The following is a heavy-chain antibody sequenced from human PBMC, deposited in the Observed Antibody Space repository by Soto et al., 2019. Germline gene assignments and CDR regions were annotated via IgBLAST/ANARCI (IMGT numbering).Heavy chain of an antibody. J-gene: IGHJ4*02. CDR1: GGSISSGGYY. V-gene: IGHV4-31*03. D-gene: IGHD1-1*01. CDR2: VYYSGST. CDR3: AREDRTGTIQDDD. Sequence: QVQLQESGPGLVKPSQTLSLTCTVSGGSISSGGYYWSWIRQHPGKGLEWIGYVYYSGSTYYNPSLKSGVTISVDTSKNHFSLKLSSVTVADTAVYYCAREDRTGTIQDDDWGQGTLVTVAS.